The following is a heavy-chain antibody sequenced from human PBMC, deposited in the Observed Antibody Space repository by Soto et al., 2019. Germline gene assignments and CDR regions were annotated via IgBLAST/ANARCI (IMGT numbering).Heavy chain of an antibody. CDR3: ARSPGVFDY. J-gene: IGHJ4*02. D-gene: IGHD3-10*01. CDR2: LVPVIGTE. CDR1: GGTFSSLA. V-gene: IGHV1-69*06. Sequence: QVQLVQSGAEVKKPGSSVKVSCKASGGTFSSLAISWVRQAPGQGLEWMGGLVPVIGTENYAQKFQDSVTITADKSTSTSYMELSSLRSEDTAVYYCARSPGVFDYWGQGTLVTVSS.